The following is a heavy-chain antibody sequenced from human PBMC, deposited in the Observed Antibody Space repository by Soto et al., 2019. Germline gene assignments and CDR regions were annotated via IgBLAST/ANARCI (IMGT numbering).Heavy chain of an antibody. CDR1: SGSISSSNW. CDR2: VYHSGST. V-gene: IGHV4-4*02. J-gene: IGHJ3*02. D-gene: IGHD6-25*01. Sequence: QVQLQESGPGLVKPSGTLSLTCAVSSGSISSSNWWSWVRQPPRKGVEWMGEVYHSGSTNYNPTTSSRDTASEDKSKNQCSLLLSSVTAADTDVYYCARSAVRGAVDIWGEGTMVTVSP. CDR3: ARSAVRGAVDI.